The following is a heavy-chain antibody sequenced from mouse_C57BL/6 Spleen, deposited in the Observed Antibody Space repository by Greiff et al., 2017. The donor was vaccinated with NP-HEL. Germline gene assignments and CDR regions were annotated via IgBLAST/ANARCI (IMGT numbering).Heavy chain of an antibody. D-gene: IGHD1-1*01. CDR3: ATGTTVVADYAMDY. V-gene: IGHV1-26*01. CDR2: INPNNGGT. CDR1: GYTFTDYY. J-gene: IGHJ4*01. Sequence: EVQLQQSGPELVKPGASVKISCKASGYTFTDYYMNWVKQSHGKSLEWIGDINPNNGGTSYNQKFKGKATLTVDKSSSTAYMELRSLTSEDSAVYYCATGTTVVADYAMDYWGQGTSVTVSS.